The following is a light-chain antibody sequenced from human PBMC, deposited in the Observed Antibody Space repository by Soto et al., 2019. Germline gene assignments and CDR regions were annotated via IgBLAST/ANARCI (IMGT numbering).Light chain of an antibody. J-gene: IGLJ3*02. CDR2: EGI. V-gene: IGLV2-23*01. Sequence: QSVLTQPASVSGSLGQSITISCTGTGSDVGSYKLVSWYQQHPGKAPKLMIFEGINRPSGVSDRFSGSKSDNTASLTISGLQADDEADYYCCSYVGTWVFGGGTKRTVL. CDR3: CSYVGTWV. CDR1: GSDVGSYKL.